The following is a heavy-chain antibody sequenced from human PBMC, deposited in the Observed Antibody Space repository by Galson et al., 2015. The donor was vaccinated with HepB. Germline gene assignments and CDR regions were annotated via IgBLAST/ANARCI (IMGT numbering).Heavy chain of an antibody. CDR2: MSGSGIYM. V-gene: IGHV3-11*01. D-gene: IGHD1-26*01. CDR1: GFTFSDYF. CDR3: AGVVGASRNYYYYGMDA. J-gene: IGHJ6*02. Sequence: SLRLSCAASGFTFSDYFMSWIRQAPGKGLEWVSYMSGSGIYMYYADSVKGRFTISRDNAKNSLFLEMNSLRAEDTAVYYCAGVVGASRNYYYYGMDAWGQGTTVTVSS.